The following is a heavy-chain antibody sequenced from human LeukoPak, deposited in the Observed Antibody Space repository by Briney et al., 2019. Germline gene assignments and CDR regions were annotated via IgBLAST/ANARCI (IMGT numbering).Heavy chain of an antibody. V-gene: IGHV4-59*01. J-gene: IGHJ5*02. Sequence: SKTLSLTCTVSGGSISSYYWSWIRQPPGKGLEWIGYIYYSGSTNYNPSLKSRVTISVDTSKNQFSLKLSSVTAADTAVYYCASRSSGWFDPWGQGTLVTVSS. CDR2: IYYSGST. CDR3: ASRSSGWFDP. D-gene: IGHD3-10*01. CDR1: GGSISSYY.